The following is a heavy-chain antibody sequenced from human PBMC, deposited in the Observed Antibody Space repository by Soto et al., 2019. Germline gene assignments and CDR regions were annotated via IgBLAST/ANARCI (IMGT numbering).Heavy chain of an antibody. J-gene: IGHJ6*03. D-gene: IGHD6-13*01. V-gene: IGHV1-2*04. CDR1: GYTFTGYY. CDR3: ARGSRGLAAAGIRNYYYYMDV. CDR2: INPNSGGT. Sequence: ASVKVSCKASGYTFTGYYMHWVRQAPGQGLEWMGWINPNSGGTNYAQKFQGWVTMTRDTSISTAYMELSRLRSDDTAVYYCARGSRGLAAAGIRNYYYYMDVWGKGTTVTVSS.